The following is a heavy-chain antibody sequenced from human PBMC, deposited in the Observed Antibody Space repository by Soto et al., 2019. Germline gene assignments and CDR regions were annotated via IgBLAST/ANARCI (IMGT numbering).Heavy chain of an antibody. CDR3: ARANDFWSGYENWFDP. CDR2: ISSSSSTI. Sequence: GGSLRLSCAASGFTFSSYSMNWVRQAPGKGLEWVSYISSSSSTIYYADSVKGRFTISRDNAKNSLYLQMNSLRAVDTAVYYCARANDFWSGYENWFDPWGQRTLVTVSS. CDR1: GFTFSSYS. V-gene: IGHV3-48*01. J-gene: IGHJ5*02. D-gene: IGHD3-3*01.